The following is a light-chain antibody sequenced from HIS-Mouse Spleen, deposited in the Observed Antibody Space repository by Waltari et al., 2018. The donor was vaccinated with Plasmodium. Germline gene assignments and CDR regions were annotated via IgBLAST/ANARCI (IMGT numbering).Light chain of an antibody. Sequence: DIQMTQSPSAMSASVGDRVTIPCRASQSISNYLAWFQQKPGKVPKLLIYAASSLQSGVPSRFSGSGSGTEFTLTISSLQPEDFATYYCLQHNSYPMYTFGQGTKLEIK. CDR1: QSISNY. V-gene: IGKV1-17*03. CDR2: AAS. J-gene: IGKJ2*01. CDR3: LQHNSYPMYT.